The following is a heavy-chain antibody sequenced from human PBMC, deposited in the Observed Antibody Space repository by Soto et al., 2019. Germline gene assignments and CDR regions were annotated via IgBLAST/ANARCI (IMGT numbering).Heavy chain of an antibody. J-gene: IGHJ5*01. CDR2: ISPYNGDT. V-gene: IGHV1-18*01. CDR1: GYNFISSG. D-gene: IGHD1-26*01. Sequence: QVQLVQSGAEVKKPGASVKVSCKTSGYNFISSGIMWVRQAPGQGLEWMGWISPYNGDTNYAQKNRGRIIMTTDKSPSTVYMELRSLTSDDTAVYYCAKGGGSYSGWFDSWGQGTLVTVSS. CDR3: AKGGGSYSGWFDS.